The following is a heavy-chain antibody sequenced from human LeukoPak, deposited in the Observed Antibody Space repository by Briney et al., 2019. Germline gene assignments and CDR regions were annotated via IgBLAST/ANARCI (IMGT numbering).Heavy chain of an antibody. V-gene: IGHV1-18*04. J-gene: IGHJ5*02. CDR1: GYTFTSYG. D-gene: IGHD6-19*01. CDR3: ARDGYSSGWYEGGWFDP. Sequence: ASVKVSCKASGYTFTSYGISWVRQAPGQGLEWMGWISAYNGSTNYAQKLQGRVTMTTDTSTSTAYMELRSLRSDDTAVYYCARDGYSSGWYEGGWFDPWGQGTLVTVSS. CDR2: ISAYNGST.